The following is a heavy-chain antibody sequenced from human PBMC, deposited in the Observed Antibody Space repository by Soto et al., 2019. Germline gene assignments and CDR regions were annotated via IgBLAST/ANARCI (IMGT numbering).Heavy chain of an antibody. CDR3: STDPNGDYIGAFDN. Sequence: EVQLLESGGRLVPPGGSLRLSCAGSRFSFSNYAMTWARQAPGEGLEWVSSITGSGGGTTYADSVKGRFTISRDNSNNILYLQMDSLRAEDTAVYYCSTDPNGDYIGAFDNWGQGTMVTVSS. V-gene: IGHV3-23*01. CDR2: ITGSGGGT. J-gene: IGHJ3*02. D-gene: IGHD4-17*01. CDR1: RFSFSNYA.